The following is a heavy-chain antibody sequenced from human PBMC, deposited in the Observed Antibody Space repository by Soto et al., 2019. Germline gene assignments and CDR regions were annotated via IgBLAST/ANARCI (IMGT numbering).Heavy chain of an antibody. J-gene: IGHJ6*02. D-gene: IGHD2-2*01. CDR1: GFTFSSYA. CDR2: ISASGGST. CDR3: ARDPPNDKTQLDYGMDV. Sequence: GGSLRLSCAASGFTFSSYAMSWVRQAPGKGLEWVSAISASGGSTYYADSVKGRFTISRDNSKNTLYLQMNNLRAEDTGVYYCARDPPNDKTQLDYGMDVWGQGTAVTVSS. V-gene: IGHV3-23*01.